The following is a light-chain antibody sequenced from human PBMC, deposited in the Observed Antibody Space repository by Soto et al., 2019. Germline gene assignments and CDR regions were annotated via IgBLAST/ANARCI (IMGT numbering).Light chain of an antibody. CDR1: NIGSKN. J-gene: IGLJ1*01. Sequence: SYELTQPLSVSVALGQTARITCGGNNIGSKNVHWYQQKPGQAPVLVIYRDSNRPSGIPERFSGSNTGNTATLTISRDQGGDYADYYCQVWDSSTVFGTGTKVTVL. CDR3: QVWDSSTV. CDR2: RDS. V-gene: IGLV3-9*01.